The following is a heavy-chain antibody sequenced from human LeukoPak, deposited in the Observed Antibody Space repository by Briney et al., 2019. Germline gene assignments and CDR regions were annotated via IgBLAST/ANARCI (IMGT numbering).Heavy chain of an antibody. V-gene: IGHV1-18*01. CDR2: ISAYIGIT. Sequence: AAAKVSCKDSGYTFSSYGISTGRQALGQGVGWRGWISAYIGITYYAQKLQGRVTMTTDTTPSTAYIEQRTLRYEGTRVCFIARWSGYCSSTSCQIYDYWGQGTLVTVSS. CDR3: ARWSGYCSSTSCQIYDY. J-gene: IGHJ4*02. CDR1: GYTFSSYG. D-gene: IGHD2-2*01.